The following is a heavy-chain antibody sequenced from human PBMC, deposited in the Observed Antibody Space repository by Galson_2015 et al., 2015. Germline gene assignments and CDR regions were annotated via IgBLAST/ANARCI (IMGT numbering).Heavy chain of an antibody. CDR1: GYTFTSYY. Sequence: SVKVSCKASGYTFTSYYMHWVRQAPGQGLEWMGIINPSGGSTSYAQKFHGRVTMTRDTSTSTVYMELSSLRSEDTAVYYCARVKVSITMVRGVEGVFDYWGQGTLVTVSS. CDR3: ARVKVSITMVRGVEGVFDY. CDR2: INPSGGST. V-gene: IGHV1-46*01. D-gene: IGHD3-10*01. J-gene: IGHJ4*02.